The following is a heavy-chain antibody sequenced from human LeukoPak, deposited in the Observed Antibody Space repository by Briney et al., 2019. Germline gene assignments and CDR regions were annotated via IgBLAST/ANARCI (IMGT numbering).Heavy chain of an antibody. CDR2: INPSGGST. Sequence: ASVKVTCKASVYTFTSYYIHWVRQAPGQGLDWMGMINPSGGSTSYAQKFQGRVTMTRDTSTSTVYMELSSLRSEDTAVYYCARNSDSGFDCWGKGTLVTVSS. CDR3: ARNSDSGFDC. V-gene: IGHV1-46*01. J-gene: IGHJ4*02. D-gene: IGHD1-26*01. CDR1: VYTFTSYY.